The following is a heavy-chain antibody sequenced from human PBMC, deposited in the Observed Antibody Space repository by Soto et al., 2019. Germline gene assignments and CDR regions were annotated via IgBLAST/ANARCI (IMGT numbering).Heavy chain of an antibody. J-gene: IGHJ6*04. D-gene: IGHD3-3*01. CDR2: ISWNSGNI. Sequence: GGSLRLSCAASGFIFDDYAMQWVRQAPGKGLEWVSGISWNSGNIGYADSVKGRFTISRDNAKNSLYLQMNSLRAEDTALYYWAKGIARFLEWSMDVWGKGTTVTVSS. CDR3: AKGIARFLEWSMDV. CDR1: GFIFDDYA. V-gene: IGHV3-9*01.